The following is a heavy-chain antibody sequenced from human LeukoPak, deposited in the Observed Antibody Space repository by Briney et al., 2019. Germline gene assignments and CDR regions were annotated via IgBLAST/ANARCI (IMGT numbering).Heavy chain of an antibody. CDR1: GGSISSSSYY. CDR2: IYYSGST. J-gene: IGHJ6*03. V-gene: IGHV4-39*02. CDR3: ARDSITGTTWAKYYMDV. D-gene: IGHD1-20*01. Sequence: SETLSLTCTVSGGSISSSSYYWGWIRQPPGKGLEWIGSIYYSGSTYYNPSLKSRVTISVDTSKNQFSLKLSSVTAADTAVYYCARDSITGTTWAKYYMDVWGKGTTVTVSS.